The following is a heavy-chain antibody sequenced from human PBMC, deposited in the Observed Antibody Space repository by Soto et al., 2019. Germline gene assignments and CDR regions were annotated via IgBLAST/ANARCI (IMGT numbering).Heavy chain of an antibody. Sequence: QVQLQQWGAGLLKPSETLSLTCAVYGGSFSGYYWSWIRQPPGKGLEWIGEINHSGSTNYNPSLKSRVTIAVDTPKHQFSLKLSSVTAADTAVYYCAREPLPLDYCRGGSCRNWFDPWGQGTLVTVSS. CDR1: GGSFSGYY. V-gene: IGHV4-34*01. J-gene: IGHJ5*02. CDR3: AREPLPLDYCRGGSCRNWFDP. CDR2: INHSGST. D-gene: IGHD2-15*01.